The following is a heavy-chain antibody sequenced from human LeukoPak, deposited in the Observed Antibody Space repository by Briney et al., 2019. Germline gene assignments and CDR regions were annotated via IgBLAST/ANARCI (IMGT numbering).Heavy chain of an antibody. V-gene: IGHV4-34*01. J-gene: IGHJ5*02. CDR3: AREPQWLVLGWFDP. Sequence: SETLSLTCAVYGASFSGYYWSWIRQPPGKGLEWIGEINHSGSTNYNPSLKSRVTISVDTSKNQFSLKLSSVTAADTAVYYCAREPQWLVLGWFDPWGQGTLITVSS. D-gene: IGHD6-19*01. CDR1: GASFSGYY. CDR2: INHSGST.